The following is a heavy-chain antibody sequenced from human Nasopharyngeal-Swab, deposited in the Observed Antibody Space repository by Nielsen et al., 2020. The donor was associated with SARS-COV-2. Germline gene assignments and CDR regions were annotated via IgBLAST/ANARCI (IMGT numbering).Heavy chain of an antibody. Sequence: WIRQPPGKGLEWVSVIYSGGSTYYADSVKGRFTISRDNSKNTLYLQMNSLRAEDTAVYYCARAYYDFWSGPGYYYYYIDVWGKGTTVTVSS. CDR3: ARAYYDFWSGPGYYYYYIDV. D-gene: IGHD3-3*01. CDR2: IYSGGST. J-gene: IGHJ6*03. V-gene: IGHV3-53*03.